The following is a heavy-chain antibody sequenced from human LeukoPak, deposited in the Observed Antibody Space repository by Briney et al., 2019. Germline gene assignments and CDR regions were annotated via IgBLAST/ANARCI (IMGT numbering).Heavy chain of an antibody. V-gene: IGHV3-23*01. J-gene: IGHJ4*02. Sequence: PGGSLRLSCAASGFTFRSYAMSWVRQAPGKGLEWVSSISGSGDSTYYADSVKGRLTISRDNSKNTLYLQMNSLRAEDTAIYYCAKEIYTWNHNYYFDFWGQGALVTVSS. CDR2: ISGSGDST. D-gene: IGHD1-14*01. CDR1: GFTFRSYA. CDR3: AKEIYTWNHNYYFDF.